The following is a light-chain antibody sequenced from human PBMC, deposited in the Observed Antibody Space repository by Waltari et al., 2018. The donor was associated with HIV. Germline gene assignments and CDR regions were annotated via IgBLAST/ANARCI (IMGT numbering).Light chain of an antibody. CDR3: CAYAGSTTYVI. CDR2: EVS. Sequence: QPALTQPVSPSGLPGHSSTISCTGTSSDVGGYNVVSSYQQHPGKAPKLMIYEVSKRPSGVSNRFSGSKSGNTASLTISGLPAEDEADYYCCAYAGSTTYVIFGGGTKLTVL. V-gene: IGLV2-23*02. CDR1: SSDVGGYNV. J-gene: IGLJ2*01.